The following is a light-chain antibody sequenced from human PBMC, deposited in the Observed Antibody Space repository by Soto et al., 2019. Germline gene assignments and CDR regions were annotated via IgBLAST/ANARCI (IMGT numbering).Light chain of an antibody. V-gene: IGKV1-8*01. CDR3: QQYYSYLMYT. Sequence: AIRMTQSPSSLSASTGDRVTITCRASQGISSYLAWYQQKPGKAPKLLIYAASTLQSGVPSRFSGSGSGTDFTLTISCLQSEDFATYYCQQYYSYLMYTFGQGTKVDIK. CDR2: AAS. CDR1: QGISSY. J-gene: IGKJ2*01.